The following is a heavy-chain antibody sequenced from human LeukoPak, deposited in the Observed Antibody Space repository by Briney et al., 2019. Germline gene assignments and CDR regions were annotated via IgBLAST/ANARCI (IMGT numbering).Heavy chain of an antibody. CDR1: GFAFSSSW. V-gene: IGHV3-7*01. CDR2: IKQDGSET. J-gene: IGHJ6*03. CDR3: ARRAPGYCITTSCPDTYYYYYMDV. Sequence: PGGSLRPSCAASGFAFSSSWMSWVRQAPGKGLEWVADIKQDGSETYYVDSLKGRFTVSRDNAKNSVYLKMNNLRAEDTAVYYCARRAPGYCITTSCPDTYYYYYMDVWGKGTTVTVSS. D-gene: IGHD2-2*01.